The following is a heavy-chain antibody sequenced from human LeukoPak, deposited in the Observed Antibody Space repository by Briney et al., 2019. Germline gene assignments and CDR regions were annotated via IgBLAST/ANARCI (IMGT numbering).Heavy chain of an antibody. J-gene: IGHJ4*02. D-gene: IGHD7-27*01. V-gene: IGHV3-7*03. CDR3: AIDPNWGTHS. Sequence: GGSLRLSCAASGFMFSSNWMSWVRLAPGKGLEWVANIKEDGTETYYVDSVKGRFTISRDNFKNARYLQMNSLRVEDTAVYYCAIDPNWGTHSWGQGVLVSVSS. CDR2: IKEDGTET. CDR1: GFMFSSNW.